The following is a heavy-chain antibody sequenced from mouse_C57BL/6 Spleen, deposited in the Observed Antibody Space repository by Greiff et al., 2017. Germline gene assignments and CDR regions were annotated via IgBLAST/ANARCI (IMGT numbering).Heavy chain of an antibody. J-gene: IGHJ4*01. CDR1: GYTFTSYG. V-gene: IGHV1-81*01. CDR2: IYPRSGNT. D-gene: IGHD1-1*01. Sequence: VQVVESGAELARPGASVKLSCKASGYTFTSYGISWVKQRTGQGLEWIGEIYPRSGNTYYNEKFKGKATLTADKSSSTAYMELRSLTSEDSAVYFCARRFYYGSSYGGDYAMDYWGQGTSVTVSS. CDR3: ARRFYYGSSYGGDYAMDY.